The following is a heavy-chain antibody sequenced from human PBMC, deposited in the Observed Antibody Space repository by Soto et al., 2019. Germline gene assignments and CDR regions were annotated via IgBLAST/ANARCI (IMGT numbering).Heavy chain of an antibody. CDR1: GFSISRYW. J-gene: IGHJ6*02. D-gene: IGHD3-3*02. CDR3: ARALADGMDV. V-gene: IGHV3-7*03. CDR2: IVQDGTDR. Sequence: GGSLRLSCEAGSGFSISRYWMAWVRQAPGKGLEWVANIVQDGTDRYYLDSVTGRFTISRDNARNSMYLQVNSLRIEDTAVYYCARALADGMDVWGQGTTVTAP.